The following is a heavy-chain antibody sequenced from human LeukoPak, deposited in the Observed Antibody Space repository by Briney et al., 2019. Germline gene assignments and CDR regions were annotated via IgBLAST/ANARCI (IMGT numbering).Heavy chain of an antibody. D-gene: IGHD2-15*01. CDR3: ARPGWRGPYYYYYMDV. CDR2: IYTSGST. CDR1: GGSISSSSYY. Sequence: SETLSLTCTVSGGSISSSSYYWSWIRQPAGKGLEWIGRIYTSGSTNYNPSLKSRVTISVDTSKNQFSLKLSSVTAADTAVYYCARPGWRGPYYYYYMDVWGKGTTVTISS. J-gene: IGHJ6*03. V-gene: IGHV4-61*02.